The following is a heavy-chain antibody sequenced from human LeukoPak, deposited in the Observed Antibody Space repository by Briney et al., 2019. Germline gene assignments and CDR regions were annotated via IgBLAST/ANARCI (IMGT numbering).Heavy chain of an antibody. CDR1: GVSISSGGYY. Sequence: PSETLSLTCTVSGVSISSGGYYWSWIRQPPGKGLKWIGYIYHSGSTYYNPSLKSRVTISVDRSKNQFSLKLSSVTAADTAVYYCARVYVWGSYRTFDYWGQGTLVTVSS. V-gene: IGHV4-30-2*01. CDR3: ARVYVWGSYRTFDY. CDR2: IYHSGST. D-gene: IGHD3-16*02. J-gene: IGHJ4*02.